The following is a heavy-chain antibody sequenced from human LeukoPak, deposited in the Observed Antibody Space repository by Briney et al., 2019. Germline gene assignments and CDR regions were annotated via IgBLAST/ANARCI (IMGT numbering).Heavy chain of an antibody. CDR2: IRSDGSST. V-gene: IGHV3-74*01. CDR3: ARDDYSRH. CDR1: GFTFSSYW. Sequence: PGGSLRLSCAASGFTFSSYWMHWVRQAPGKGLVWVSRIRSDGSSTTYADSVKGRFTISRDNTKNTLYLQMNSLRADDTAVYYCARDDYSRHWGQGTLVTVSS. J-gene: IGHJ4*02. D-gene: IGHD4-11*01.